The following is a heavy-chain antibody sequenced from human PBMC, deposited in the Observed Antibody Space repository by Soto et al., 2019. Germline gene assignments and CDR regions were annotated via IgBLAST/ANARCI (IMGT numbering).Heavy chain of an antibody. CDR3: ARLDSTMITFDY. D-gene: IGHD5-18*01. CDR1: GASFKNYA. J-gene: IGHJ4*02. Sequence: QVQLVQSGAEVKKPGSSVKISCKTSGASFKNYAIGWVRQVPGQGLEWTGSIIPLFGTTNYARIFEGRGTITADKSTTTVYMELGSLRSEDTAVYYCARLDSTMITFDYWGQGTLVTVSS. V-gene: IGHV1-69*06. CDR2: IIPLFGTT.